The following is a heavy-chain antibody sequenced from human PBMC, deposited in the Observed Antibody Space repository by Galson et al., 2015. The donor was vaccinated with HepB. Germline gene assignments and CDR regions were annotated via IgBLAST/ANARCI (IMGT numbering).Heavy chain of an antibody. CDR1: GYTFTGYY. V-gene: IGHV1-2*05. CDR2: INPNSGGT. D-gene: IGHD1-1*01. J-gene: IGHJ4*02. Sequence: SCKASGYTFTGYYIHWVRQAPGQGLEWMGRINPNSGGTNYGQKFQGRVTTTRDTSISTAYMELSRLTSDDTVVYYCTRGTGTTDFDYWGQGTLVTVSS. CDR3: TRGTGTTDFDY.